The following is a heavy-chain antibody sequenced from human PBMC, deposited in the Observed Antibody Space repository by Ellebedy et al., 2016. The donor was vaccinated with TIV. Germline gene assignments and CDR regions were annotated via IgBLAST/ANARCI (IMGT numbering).Heavy chain of an antibody. CDR1: GFTFSTYA. Sequence: GRSLRLSCAASGFTFSTYAMHWVRQAPGKGLEWVAIVSYDERYKYYADSVKGRFTISRDNSKTTLYLQLDSLRAEDTAVYYCARAPGGGNWEILSWGQGTLVTVSS. CDR3: ARAPGGGNWEILS. D-gene: IGHD7-27*01. J-gene: IGHJ5*02. V-gene: IGHV3-30*04. CDR2: VSYDERYK.